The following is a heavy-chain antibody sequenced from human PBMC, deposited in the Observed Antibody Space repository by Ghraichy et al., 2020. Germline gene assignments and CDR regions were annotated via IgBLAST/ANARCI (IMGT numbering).Heavy chain of an antibody. CDR2: IYYSGST. CDR3: ARGDWGSPGPLHY. CDR1: GGSISSYY. V-gene: IGHV4-59*01. J-gene: IGHJ4*02. D-gene: IGHD7-27*01. Sequence: SETLSLTCTVSGGSISSYYWSWIRQPPGKGLEWIGYIYYSGSTNYNPSLKSRVTISVDTSKNQFSLKLSSVTAADTAVYYCARGDWGSPGPLHYWGQGTLVTVSS.